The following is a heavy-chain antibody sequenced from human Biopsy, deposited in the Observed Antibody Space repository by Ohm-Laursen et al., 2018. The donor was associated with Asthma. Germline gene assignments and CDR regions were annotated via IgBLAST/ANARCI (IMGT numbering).Heavy chain of an antibody. J-gene: IGHJ3*01. V-gene: IGHV1-3*01. CDR2: INAANGNT. Sequence: ASVKVSCKASGDSFSNYAISWVRQAPGQGLEWMGWINAANGNTKYSQKFQGRVTITRDTSASTAYMDLRSLRSEDTAMYYCARTYYDFLTGQVNDAFALWGQGTMVTVSS. CDR3: ARTYYDFLTGQVNDAFAL. D-gene: IGHD3-9*01. CDR1: GDSFSNYA.